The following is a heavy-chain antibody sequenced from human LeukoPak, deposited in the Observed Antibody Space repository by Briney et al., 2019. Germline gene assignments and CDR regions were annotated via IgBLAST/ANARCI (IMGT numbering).Heavy chain of an antibody. D-gene: IGHD1-14*01. CDR3: ASETFRTNPFDP. J-gene: IGHJ5*02. V-gene: IGHV4-38-2*01. CDR1: GYSISSSYY. Sequence: PSETLSFTCAVSGYSISSSYYWGWIRQPPGKGLEWIGTIYHSGSTHYNPSLKSRVTLSVDTSKNQFSLKLSSVTAADTAVYYCASETFRTNPFDPWGQGTLVTVSS. CDR2: IYHSGST.